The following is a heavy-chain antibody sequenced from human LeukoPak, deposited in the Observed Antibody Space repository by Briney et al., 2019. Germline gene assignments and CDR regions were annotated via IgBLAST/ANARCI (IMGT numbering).Heavy chain of an antibody. V-gene: IGHV3-7*01. J-gene: IGHJ4*02. D-gene: IGHD3-22*01. Sequence: PGGSLRLSCAASGFTFSSYWMTWVRQAPGKGLEWVANIKQDGSQKYYVDSVKGRFTISRDNSKNTLYLQMNSLRTEDTAVYYCAKEGRAVVTYFDYWGQGTLVTVSS. CDR1: GFTFSSYW. CDR3: AKEGRAVVTYFDY. CDR2: IKQDGSQK.